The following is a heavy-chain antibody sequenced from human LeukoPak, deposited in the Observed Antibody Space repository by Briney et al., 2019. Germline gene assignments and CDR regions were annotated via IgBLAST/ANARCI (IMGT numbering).Heavy chain of an antibody. D-gene: IGHD6-13*01. J-gene: IGHJ4*02. CDR2: IYYSGNT. V-gene: IGHV4-59*01. Sequence: PSETLSLTCTVSGGSNSSYYWSWIRQPPGKGLEWIGCIYYSGNTNYNPSLKSRVTISVDTSKNQFSLKLSSVTAADTAVYYCARGPIAAAGDSWGQGTLVTVSS. CDR3: ARGPIAAAGDS. CDR1: GGSNSSYY.